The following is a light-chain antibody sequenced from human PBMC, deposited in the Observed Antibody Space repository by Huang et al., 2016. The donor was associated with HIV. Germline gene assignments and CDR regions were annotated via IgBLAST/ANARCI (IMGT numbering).Light chain of an antibody. Sequence: DIVMTQSPLSLPVTPGEPASISCRSSQSLLHTSGDNYLAWYLQKPGQSPQLLIYLGSNRASGVPERVSGSGSGTDFTLKISRVEAEDVGVYYCMQALQTPSTFGQGTRLDIK. CDR1: QSLLHTSGDNY. CDR2: LGS. J-gene: IGKJ5*01. CDR3: MQALQTPST. V-gene: IGKV2-28*01.